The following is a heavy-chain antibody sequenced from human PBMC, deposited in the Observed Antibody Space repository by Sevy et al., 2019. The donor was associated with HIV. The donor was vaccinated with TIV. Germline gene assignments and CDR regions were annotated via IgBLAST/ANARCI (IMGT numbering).Heavy chain of an antibody. CDR3: ARRDSSGWYTFDI. CDR2: IYPGDSDT. V-gene: IGHV5-51*01. Sequence: GESLKISCKGSGYSFTSNWIGWVRQMPGKGLEWMGIIYPGDSDTRDSPSFQGQVTISADKSISTAYLQWSSLKASDTAMYYCARRDSSGWYTFDIWGQGTMVTVSS. D-gene: IGHD6-19*01. CDR1: GYSFTSNW. J-gene: IGHJ3*02.